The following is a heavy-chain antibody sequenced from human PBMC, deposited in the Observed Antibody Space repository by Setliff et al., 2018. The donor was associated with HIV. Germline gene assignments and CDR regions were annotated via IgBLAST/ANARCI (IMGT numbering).Heavy chain of an antibody. Sequence: PGESLKISCQGSGYTFTNYWIAWVRQMPGKGLEWMGIIYPGDSDTKYSQSFQGQVTMSADKSINTAYLQWNSLKASDTAMYYCARQPTDTSGYNNWFDSWGQGTLVTVSS. V-gene: IGHV5-51*01. J-gene: IGHJ5*01. CDR1: GYTFTNYW. CDR2: IYPGDSDT. CDR3: ARQPTDTSGYNNWFDS. D-gene: IGHD3-3*01.